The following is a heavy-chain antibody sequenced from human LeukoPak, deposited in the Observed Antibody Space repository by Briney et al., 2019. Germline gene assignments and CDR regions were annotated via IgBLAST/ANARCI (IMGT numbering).Heavy chain of an antibody. J-gene: IGHJ4*02. D-gene: IGHD3-16*02. CDR2: ISPSSSTI. V-gene: IGHV3-48*02. Sequence: GGSLRLSCAASGFTFSDYSINWVRQAPEKGLEWLSYISPSSSTIFYADSVKGRFTISRDNAKNSVYLQMNSLRDEDTAVYYCARDPSRRGYRHFDNWGQGILVTVSS. CDR1: GFTFSDYS. CDR3: ARDPSRRGYRHFDN.